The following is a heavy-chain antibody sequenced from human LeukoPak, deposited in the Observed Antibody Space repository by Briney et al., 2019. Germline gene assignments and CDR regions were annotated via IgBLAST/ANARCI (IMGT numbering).Heavy chain of an antibody. D-gene: IGHD1-26*01. Sequence: KPSETLSLTCAVYGGSFSGYYWSWIRQPPGKGLEWIGEINHSGSTNYNPSLKSRVTISVDTSKNQFSLKLSSVTAADTAVYYCARGSGSSYFDLWGQGTLVTVSS. CDR2: INHSGST. J-gene: IGHJ4*02. CDR1: GGSFSGYY. CDR3: ARGSGSSYFDL. V-gene: IGHV4-34*01.